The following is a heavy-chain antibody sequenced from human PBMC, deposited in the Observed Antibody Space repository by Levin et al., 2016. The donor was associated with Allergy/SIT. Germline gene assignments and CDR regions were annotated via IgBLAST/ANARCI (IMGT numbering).Heavy chain of an antibody. V-gene: IGHV3-21*04. CDR1: GFAFPAYG. CDR2: ISTHNT. Sequence: GESLKISCAASGFAFPAYGLNWVRQTPGRGLEWVSSISTHNTFYADSVKGRFTISRDASNNTVYLQMNSLRPDDTAVYYCVRGGHYYDAFDPWGPGTLVTVSS. CDR3: VRGGHYYDAFDP. J-gene: IGHJ5*02. D-gene: IGHD3-22*01.